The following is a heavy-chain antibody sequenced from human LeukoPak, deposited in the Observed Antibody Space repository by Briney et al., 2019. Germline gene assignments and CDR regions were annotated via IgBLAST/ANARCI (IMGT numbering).Heavy chain of an antibody. CDR1: GYTFTGYY. CDR2: INPNSGGT. V-gene: IGHV1-2*02. J-gene: IGHJ5*02. CDR3: ARNEGYCSSTSCYVNWFDP. D-gene: IGHD2-2*01. Sequence: ASVKVSCKASGYTFTGYYMHWVRQAPGQGLEWMGWINPNSGGTNYAQKFQGRVTMTRDTSISTAYMELSRLRSDDTAVYYCARNEGYCSSTSCYVNWFDPWGQGTLVTVSS.